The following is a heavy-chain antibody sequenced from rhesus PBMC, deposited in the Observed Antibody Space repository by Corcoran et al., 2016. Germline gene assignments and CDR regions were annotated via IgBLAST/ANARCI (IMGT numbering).Heavy chain of an antibody. CDR3: ARDPGYSNYYGY. CDR1: GGSISGYYS. Sequence: QVQLQQWGEGLVKPSETLSLTCAVYGGSISGYYSWSWIRQPPGQDLEWIGYIYGNSASTNYNPSLKNRVTISKDTSKNQFSLKLSSVTAADTAVYYCARDPGYSNYYGYWGQGVLVTVSS. CDR2: IYGNSAST. V-gene: IGHV4-73*01. D-gene: IGHD5-42*01. J-gene: IGHJ4*01.